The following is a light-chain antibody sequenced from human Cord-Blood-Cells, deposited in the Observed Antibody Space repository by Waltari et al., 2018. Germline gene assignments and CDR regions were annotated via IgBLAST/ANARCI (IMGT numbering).Light chain of an antibody. CDR2: DAS. V-gene: IGKV3-11*01. CDR1: QSVSSH. CDR3: QQRSNWPPLT. J-gene: IGKJ4*01. Sequence: EIVLTQSPATLSLSPGERATLPCRASQSVSSHLAWYQQKPGQAPRLLIYDASNRATGIPARFSGSGSGTDFTLTISSLGPEDFAVYYCQQRSNWPPLTFGGGTKVEIK.